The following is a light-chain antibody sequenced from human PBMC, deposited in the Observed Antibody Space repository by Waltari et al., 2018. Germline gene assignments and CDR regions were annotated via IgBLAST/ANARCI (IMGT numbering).Light chain of an antibody. CDR2: WAS. CDR3: QQYFGIPS. CDR1: HSLLWESGSNY. Sequence: DIVMTQSPDSLTVALGERATLNCRSRHSLLWESGSNYLAWYQQKPGQPPKLLISWASTRESGVPDRFSGSGSGTDFALTITRLQSEDVATYYCQQYFGIPSFGQGTKLEI. V-gene: IGKV4-1*01. J-gene: IGKJ2*01.